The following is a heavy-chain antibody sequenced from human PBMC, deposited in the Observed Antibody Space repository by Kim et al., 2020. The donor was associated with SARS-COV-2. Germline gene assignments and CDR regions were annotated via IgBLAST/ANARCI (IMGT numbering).Heavy chain of an antibody. CDR2: ISTNGFI. CDR3: ARDGQDYTWGH. CDR1: GFIFSNYR. V-gene: IGHV3-21*01. Sequence: GGSLRLSSVASGFIFSNYRMNWVRQAPGKGLEWVSSISTNGFIHYADSVKGRFAISRDDAKKTVFLQMDSLRAEDTAVYYCARDGQDYTWGHWGQGTLVTVGS. D-gene: IGHD3-16*01. J-gene: IGHJ4*02.